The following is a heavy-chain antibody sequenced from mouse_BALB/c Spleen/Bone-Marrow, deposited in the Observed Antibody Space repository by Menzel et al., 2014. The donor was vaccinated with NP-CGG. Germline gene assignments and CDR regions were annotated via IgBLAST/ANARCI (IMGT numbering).Heavy chain of an antibody. J-gene: IGHJ2*01. CDR1: GYRFSSFW. CDR2: ILPGSGST. CDR3: AREGAFYGSPFDF. V-gene: IGHV1-9*01. D-gene: IGHD2-10*01. Sequence: VQLQQSGAEVMKSGASVKISCRATGYRFSSFWIEWIKQRPGHGLEWIGKILPGSGSTNYNEKFKGKATLSADTSSNTAYMQLSSLTSEDSAVYFCAREGAFYGSPFDFWGQGTTLTVSS.